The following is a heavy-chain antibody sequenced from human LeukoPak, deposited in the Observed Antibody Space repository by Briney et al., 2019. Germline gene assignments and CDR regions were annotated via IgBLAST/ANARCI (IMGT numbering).Heavy chain of an antibody. CDR1: GYSFTSYW. V-gene: IGHV5-51*01. CDR3: ARGTSLARNPSDSFDI. CDR2: IYPGDSDT. Sequence: GESLKISCKGSGYSFTSYWIGWVRQMPGKGLEWMGIIYPGDSDTRYSPSFQGQVTISADKSISTAYLQWSSLKASDTAIYYCARGTSLARNPSDSFDIWGQGTMVTVSS. D-gene: IGHD6-19*01. J-gene: IGHJ3*02.